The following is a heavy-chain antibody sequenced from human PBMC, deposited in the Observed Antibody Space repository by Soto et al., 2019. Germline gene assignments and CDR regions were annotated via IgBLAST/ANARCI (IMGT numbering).Heavy chain of an antibody. Sequence: SLRLSCAASGFTFGMYSMNWVRQAPGKGLEWVSSISSSSSYIYYADSVKGRFTISRDNAKNSLYLQMNSLRAEDTAVYYCAGGYCSSTSCSFYYGMDVWGQGTTVTVSS. V-gene: IGHV3-21*01. D-gene: IGHD2-2*01. CDR2: ISSSSSYI. CDR1: GFTFGMYS. CDR3: AGGYCSSTSCSFYYGMDV. J-gene: IGHJ6*02.